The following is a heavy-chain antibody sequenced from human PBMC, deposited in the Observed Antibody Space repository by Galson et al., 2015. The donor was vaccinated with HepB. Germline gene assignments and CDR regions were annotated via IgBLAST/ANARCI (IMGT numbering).Heavy chain of an antibody. CDR2: FDPEDGET. V-gene: IGHV1-24*01. CDR3: ATALSGSYYYGMDV. CDR1: GYTLTELS. D-gene: IGHD1-26*01. Sequence: SVKVSCKVSGYTLTELSMHWVRQAPGKGLEWMGGFDPEDGETIYAQKFQGRVTMTEDTSTDTAYMELSSLRSEDTAVYYCATALSGSYYYGMDVWGQGTTVTVSS. J-gene: IGHJ6*02.